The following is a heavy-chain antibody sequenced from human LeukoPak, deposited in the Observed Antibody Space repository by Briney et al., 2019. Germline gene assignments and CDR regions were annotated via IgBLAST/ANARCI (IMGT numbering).Heavy chain of an antibody. CDR3: ARDSAAIIVVGAFDI. D-gene: IGHD2-21*01. CDR2: IIPILGIA. V-gene: IGHV1-69*04. Sequence: GASVKVSCKASGGTFSSYAISWVRQAPGQGLEWMGRIIPILGIANYAQKFQGRVTITADKSTSTAYMELSSLRSEDTAVYYCARDSAAIIVVGAFDIWGQGTMVTVSS. J-gene: IGHJ3*02. CDR1: GGTFSSYA.